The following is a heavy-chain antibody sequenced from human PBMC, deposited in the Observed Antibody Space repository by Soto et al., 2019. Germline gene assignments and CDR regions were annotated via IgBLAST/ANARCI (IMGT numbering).Heavy chain of an antibody. CDR1: GFTFSSYA. D-gene: IGHD4-17*01. V-gene: IGHV3-30*04. CDR2: ISYDGSNK. J-gene: IGHJ4*02. CDR3: ATDARREDYGDYYFDY. Sequence: GGSLRLSCAASGFTFSSYAMHWVRQAPGKGLEWVAVISYDGSNKYYADSVKGRFTISRDNSKNTLYLQMNSLRAEDAAVYYCATDARREDYGDYYFDYWGQGTLVTVSA.